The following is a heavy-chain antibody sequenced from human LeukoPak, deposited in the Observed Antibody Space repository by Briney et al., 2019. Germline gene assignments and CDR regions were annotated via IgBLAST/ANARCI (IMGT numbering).Heavy chain of an antibody. CDR1: GFTFTSYA. J-gene: IGHJ2*01. CDR3: AKEPTSRGSGRGYFDL. V-gene: IGHV3-23*01. CDR2: ISPSGGST. D-gene: IGHD6-19*01. Sequence: GGPLRLSCAASGFTFTSYAMSWVRQAPGKGLEWVSAISPSGGSTYYPDSVKGRFTISRDNSKNTLYLQVNSLRAEDTAVYFCAKEPTSRGSGRGYFDLWGRGTLVTVPS.